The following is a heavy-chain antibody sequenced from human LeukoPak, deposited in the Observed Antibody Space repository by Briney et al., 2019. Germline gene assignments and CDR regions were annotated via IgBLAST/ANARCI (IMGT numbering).Heavy chain of an antibody. Sequence: ASVKVSCKASGYTFTSYDISWVRQAPGQGLEWMGWISAYNGNTNYAQKLQGRVTMTTDTSTSTAYMELRSLRSDDTAVYYCARGRQYSSSWWDRYYFDDWGQGTLVTVSS. V-gene: IGHV1-18*01. CDR2: ISAYNGNT. CDR3: ARGRQYSSSWWDRYYFDD. D-gene: IGHD6-13*01. J-gene: IGHJ4*02. CDR1: GYTFTSYD.